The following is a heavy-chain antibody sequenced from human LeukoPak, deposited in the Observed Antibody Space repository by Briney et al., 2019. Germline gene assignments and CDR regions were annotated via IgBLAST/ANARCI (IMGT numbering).Heavy chain of an antibody. CDR1: GFSLPSRGEG. Sequence: SGPSLVQPPETLTLTCTFSGFSLPSRGEGVGWIRQPPGKALEWLALIYWDDDKRYSPSLKSRLTITKDTSKNQVVLTMTNMDPVDTATYYCAHRGAATISFDYWGQGTLVTVSS. D-gene: IGHD5-12*01. V-gene: IGHV2-5*02. J-gene: IGHJ4*02. CDR3: AHRGAATISFDY. CDR2: IYWDDDK.